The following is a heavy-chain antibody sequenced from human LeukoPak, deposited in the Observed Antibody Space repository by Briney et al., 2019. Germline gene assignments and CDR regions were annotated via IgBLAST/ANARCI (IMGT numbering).Heavy chain of an antibody. CDR3: ARGRSYYYGSGSYYNRLVWFDP. Sequence: SETLSLTCAVYGGSFSGYYWSWIRQPPGKGLEWIGEINHSGSTNYNPSLKSRVTISVDTSKNQFSLKLSSVTAADTAVYYCARGRSYYYGSGSYYNRLVWFDPWGQGTLVTVSS. CDR2: INHSGST. CDR1: GGSFSGYY. V-gene: IGHV4-34*01. D-gene: IGHD3-10*01. J-gene: IGHJ5*02.